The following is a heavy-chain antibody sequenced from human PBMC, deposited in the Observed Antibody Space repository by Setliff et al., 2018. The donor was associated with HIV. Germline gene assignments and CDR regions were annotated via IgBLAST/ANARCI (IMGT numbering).Heavy chain of an antibody. CDR2: IYYSGSA. D-gene: IGHD3-10*01. CDR3: AREWRGRYYYYMDV. CDR1: GGSISSGGYY. V-gene: IGHV4-31*03. J-gene: IGHJ6*03. Sequence: SETLSLTCTVPGGSISSGGYYWSWIRQHPEKGLEWIGYIYYSGSAYYNPSLKSRVTIALDTSKNQFSLKLTSMTAADTAVYYCAREWRGRYYYYMDVWGKGTTVTVSS.